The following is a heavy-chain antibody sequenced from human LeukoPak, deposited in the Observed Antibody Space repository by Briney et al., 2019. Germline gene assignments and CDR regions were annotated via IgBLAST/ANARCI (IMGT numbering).Heavy chain of an antibody. CDR3: ARDVGCILDSLDY. D-gene: IGHD2-8*01. V-gene: IGHV4-39*07. CDR1: GGSTSSSSYY. CDR2: IYYSGSN. Sequence: SETLSLTCTVSGGSTSSSSYYWGWIRQPPGKGLEWIVSIYYSGSNNYNPSLHSRVPISVYNSQNQFSLTLTSVTAADTAVYYCARDVGCILDSLDYWGQGTLVTVSS. J-gene: IGHJ4*02.